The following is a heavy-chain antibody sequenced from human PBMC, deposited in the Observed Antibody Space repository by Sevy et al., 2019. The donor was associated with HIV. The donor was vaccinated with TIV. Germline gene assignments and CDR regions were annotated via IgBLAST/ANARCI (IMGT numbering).Heavy chain of an antibody. Sequence: KQSQTLSLTCAISGDSVSSNSAAWNWIRQSPSRGLEWLGRTYYRSKWYNDYAVSVKSRITINPDTSKNQFSLQLNSVTPEDTAVYYCARDRAAAGIPFFNYYYIDVWGKGTTVTVSS. CDR1: GDSVSSNSAA. V-gene: IGHV6-1*01. CDR2: TYYRSKWYN. D-gene: IGHD6-13*01. CDR3: ARDRAAAGIPFFNYYYIDV. J-gene: IGHJ6*03.